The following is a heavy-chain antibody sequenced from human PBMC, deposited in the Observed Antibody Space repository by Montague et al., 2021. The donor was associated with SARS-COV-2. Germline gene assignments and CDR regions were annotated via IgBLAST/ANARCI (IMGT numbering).Heavy chain of an antibody. D-gene: IGHD2-15*01. CDR1: GGSISSFY. CDR2: ISDSGST. Sequence: SETLSLTCTVSGGSISSFYWSWFRQPPGKGLERIGYISDSGSTNYNPSLTSRVTTSVDTSKNQFSLKVNSVTAADTAVYYCARHYSATLPAVYWGQGTLVTVSS. J-gene: IGHJ4*02. CDR3: ARHYSATLPAVY. V-gene: IGHV4-59*08.